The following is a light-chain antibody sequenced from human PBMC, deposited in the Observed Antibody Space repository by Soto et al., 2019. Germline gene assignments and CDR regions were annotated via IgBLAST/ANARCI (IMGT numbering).Light chain of an antibody. J-gene: IGKJ4*01. CDR2: DAS. Sequence: IEMTQSPSSLSGSLGDRVTITCQASQNTSNYLNCYQQQPGKAPKLLIYDASDLEMGVPSRFSGSGSGTDFTFTINSVQDEDIATYYCQHYADLPLSFGGGTKVDIK. V-gene: IGKV1-33*01. CDR3: QHYADLPLS. CDR1: QNTSNY.